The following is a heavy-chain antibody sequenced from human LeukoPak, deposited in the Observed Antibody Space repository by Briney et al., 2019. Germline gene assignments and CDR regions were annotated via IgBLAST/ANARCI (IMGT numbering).Heavy chain of an antibody. CDR1: GFTFSTYG. Sequence: GGSLRFSCAASGFTFSTYGMSWVRQAPRRGLEWVSGISGSGGSRFYTDSVKGRFTISRDNSKNTLYLQMNSLRAEDTAVYYCAKLREWELPDLFDYWGQGTLVTVSS. J-gene: IGHJ4*02. D-gene: IGHD1-26*01. V-gene: IGHV3-23*01. CDR3: AKLREWELPDLFDY. CDR2: ISGSGGSR.